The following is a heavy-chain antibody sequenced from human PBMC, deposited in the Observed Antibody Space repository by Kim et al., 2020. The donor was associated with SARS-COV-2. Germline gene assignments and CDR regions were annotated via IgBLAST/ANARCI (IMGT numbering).Heavy chain of an antibody. CDR1: GYTFTGYY. J-gene: IGHJ4*02. D-gene: IGHD1-7*01. CDR3: ARGTDNWNYGIPFDY. CDR2: INPNSGGT. Sequence: ASVKVSCKASGYTFTGYYMHWVRQAPGQGLEWMGWINPNSGGTNYAQKFQGRVTMTRDTSISTAYMELSRLRSDDTAVYYCARGTDNWNYGIPFDYWGQGTLVTVSS. V-gene: IGHV1-2*02.